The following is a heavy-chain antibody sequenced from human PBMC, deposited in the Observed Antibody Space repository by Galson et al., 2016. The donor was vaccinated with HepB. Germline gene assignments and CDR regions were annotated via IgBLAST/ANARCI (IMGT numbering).Heavy chain of an antibody. CDR2: ISGSTGRT. CDR3: AKESPKNAGGAFDI. V-gene: IGHV3-23*01. Sequence: SLRLSCAASGFTFSNYAMSWVRQAPGKGLEWVSAISGSTGRTYYADSVKGHFTISRDNYKNTLYLQMNSLRAGDTALYYSAKESPKNAGGAFDIWGQGTMVTVSS. J-gene: IGHJ3*02. CDR1: GFTFSNYA. D-gene: IGHD3-16*01.